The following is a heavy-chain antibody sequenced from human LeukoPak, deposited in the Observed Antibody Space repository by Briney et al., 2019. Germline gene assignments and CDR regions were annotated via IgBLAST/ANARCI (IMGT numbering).Heavy chain of an antibody. CDR1: GGSISSYY. CDR3: ARGVVPAAQNYYFDY. CDR2: IYTSGST. V-gene: IGHV4-4*07. D-gene: IGHD2-2*01. J-gene: IGHJ4*02. Sequence: PSETLSLTCTVSGGSISSYYWSWIRQPAGKGLEWIGRIYTSGSTNYNPSLKSRVTMSVDTSKNQFSLKLSSVTAADTAVYYCARGVVPAAQNYYFDYWGQGTLVTVSS.